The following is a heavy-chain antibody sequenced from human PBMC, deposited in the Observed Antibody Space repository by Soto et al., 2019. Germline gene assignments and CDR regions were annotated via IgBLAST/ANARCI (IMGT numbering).Heavy chain of an antibody. V-gene: IGHV3-7*01. J-gene: IGHJ4*02. D-gene: IGHD3-16*02. CDR3: ARSHNRALDY. Sequence: EVQLLESGGGLVQPGGSLRLSCAASGFSFSVYWMRWVRQAPGKGLEWVASIKEDGSEMSYVDSVKGRFTISRDNARNSLNLKMNSLRAEDAAVYFCARSHNRALDYWGQGVLVTVSS. CDR1: GFSFSVYW. CDR2: IKEDGSEM.